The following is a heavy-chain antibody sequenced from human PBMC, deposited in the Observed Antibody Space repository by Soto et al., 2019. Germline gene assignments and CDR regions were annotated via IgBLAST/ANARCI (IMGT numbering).Heavy chain of an antibody. D-gene: IGHD2-2*01. J-gene: IGHJ6*02. CDR2: FHYSEST. Sequence: PSETLSLTCTVSGGSISSGPYSWGWIRQPPGEGLEWIGTFHYSESTYYNPSLESRITISVDTSKNQFSLKVNSVTVADTAVYYCAILGGYCSSTSCYGYYGMDVWGQGTTVTVSS. CDR3: AILGGYCSSTSCYGYYGMDV. V-gene: IGHV4-39*01. CDR1: GGSISSGPYS.